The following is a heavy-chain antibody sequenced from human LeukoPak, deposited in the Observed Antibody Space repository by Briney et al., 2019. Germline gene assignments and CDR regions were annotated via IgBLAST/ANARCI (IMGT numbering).Heavy chain of an antibody. V-gene: IGHV1-3*01. CDR2: INAGNGNT. D-gene: IGHD2-2*01. CDR1: GYTFTSYA. CDR3: ASGGYCSSTSCYARWFDP. Sequence: ASVKVSCKASGYTFTSYAMHWVRQAPGQRLEWMGWINAGNGNTKYSQKFQGRVTITRDTSASTAYMELSSQRSEDTAVYYCASGGYCSSTSCYARWFDPWGQGTLVTVSS. J-gene: IGHJ5*02.